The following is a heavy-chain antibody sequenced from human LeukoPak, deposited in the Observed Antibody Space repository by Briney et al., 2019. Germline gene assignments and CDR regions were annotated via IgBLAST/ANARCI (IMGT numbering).Heavy chain of an antibody. D-gene: IGHD6-19*01. V-gene: IGHV4-39*01. CDR3: ARHKGSSGWYRTNAFDI. J-gene: IGHJ3*02. CDR1: GGSISSSSYY. CDR2: IYSSGST. Sequence: SETLSLTCTVSGGSISSSSYYWGWIRQPPGKGLEWIGSIYSSGSTYYNPSLKSRVTISVDTSKNQFSLKLSSVTAADTSVYYCARHKGSSGWYRTNAFDIWGQGTMVTVSS.